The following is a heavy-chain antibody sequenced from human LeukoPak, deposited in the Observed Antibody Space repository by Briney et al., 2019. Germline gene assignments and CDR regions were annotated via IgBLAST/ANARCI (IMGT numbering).Heavy chain of an antibody. J-gene: IGHJ4*01. D-gene: IGHD3-9*01. CDR1: GGSLNHYY. V-gene: IGHV4-59*01. CDR2: IFYIPTT. Sequence: LETLSLTCTVSGGSLNHYYWSWIRQPPGKGLEYLGYIFYIPTTHYNPSLRRQVTMSVDTSQNQYALNLASVTPADTAVYFCARLEHTDWQHYFDYWGPGIVVTVSS. CDR3: ARLEHTDWQHYFDY.